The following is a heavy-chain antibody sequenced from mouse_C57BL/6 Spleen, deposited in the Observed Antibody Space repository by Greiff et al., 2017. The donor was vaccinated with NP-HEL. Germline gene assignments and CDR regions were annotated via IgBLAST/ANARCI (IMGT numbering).Heavy chain of an antibody. CDR1: GYSFTGYY. CDR3: ARKGGNYGGFSWFAY. D-gene: IGHD2-1*01. Sequence: VQLQQSGPELVKPGASVKISCKASGYSFTGYYMNWVKQSPEKSLEWIGEINPSTGGTTYNQKFKAKATLTVDKSSSTAYMQLKSLTSEDSAVYYCARKGGNYGGFSWFAYWGQGTLVTVSA. CDR2: INPSTGGT. V-gene: IGHV1-42*01. J-gene: IGHJ3*01.